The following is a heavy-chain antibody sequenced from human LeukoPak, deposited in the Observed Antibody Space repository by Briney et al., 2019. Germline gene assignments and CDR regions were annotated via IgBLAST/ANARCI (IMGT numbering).Heavy chain of an antibody. CDR2: ISNSGSTI. V-gene: IGHV3-11*04. CDR3: ARDDGAGWFGDFHDC. Sequence: PGGSLRLSCAASGFTFSDYYMSWIRQAPGKGLEWVSYISNSGSTIYYADSVKGRFTISRDNAKNSLYLQMNSLRPEDTAVYYCARDDGAGWFGDFHDCGGGGTLVTVSS. CDR1: GFTFSDYY. D-gene: IGHD3-10*01. J-gene: IGHJ4*02.